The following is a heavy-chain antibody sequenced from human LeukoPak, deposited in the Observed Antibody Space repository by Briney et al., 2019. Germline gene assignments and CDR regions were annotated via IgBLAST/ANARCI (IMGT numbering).Heavy chain of an antibody. CDR2: IYTSGST. CDR1: GGSISSGSYY. Sequence: SQTLSLTXTVSGGSISSGSYYWSWIRQPAGKGLEWIGRIYTSGSTNYNPSLKGRVTISVDTSKNQFSLKLSSVTAADTAVYYCARGFGELLFDYWGQGTLVTVSS. V-gene: IGHV4-61*02. D-gene: IGHD3-10*01. J-gene: IGHJ4*02. CDR3: ARGFGELLFDY.